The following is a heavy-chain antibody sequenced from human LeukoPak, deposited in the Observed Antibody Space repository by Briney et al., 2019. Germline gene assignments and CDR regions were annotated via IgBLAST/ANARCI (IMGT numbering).Heavy chain of an antibody. V-gene: IGHV4-59*01. CDR1: GGSISSYY. CDR3: ARESTVVPAAIDY. Sequence: ASETLSLTXTVSGGSISSYYWSWIRQAPGKGLEWIGYIYYSGSTNYNPSLKSRVTISVDTSKNQFSLKLSSVTAADTAVYYCARESTVVPAAIDYWGQGTLVTVSS. J-gene: IGHJ4*02. CDR2: IYYSGST. D-gene: IGHD2-2*02.